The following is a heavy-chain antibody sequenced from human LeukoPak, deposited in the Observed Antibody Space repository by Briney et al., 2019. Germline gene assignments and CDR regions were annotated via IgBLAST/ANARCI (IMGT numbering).Heavy chain of an antibody. CDR2: IYYSGST. CDR3: ARGGGSYPFDH. J-gene: IGHJ4*02. V-gene: IGHV4-59*01. CDR1: GGSISSYY. D-gene: IGHD1-26*01. Sequence: PSETLSLTCTVSGGSISSYYWSWIRQPPGKGLEWIGYIYYSGSTNYNPSLKSRVTISVDTSKNQFSLKLSSVTAADTAVYYCARGGGSYPFDHWGQGTLVTVSS.